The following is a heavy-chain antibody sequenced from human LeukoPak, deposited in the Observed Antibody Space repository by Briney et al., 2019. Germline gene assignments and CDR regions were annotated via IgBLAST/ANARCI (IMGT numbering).Heavy chain of an antibody. CDR2: INPNSGGT. CDR1: GYTFTGYY. V-gene: IGHV1-2*02. CDR3: ARVRRDSYGYPLYPYAVDY. D-gene: IGHD5-18*01. Sequence: GASVTVSCKASGYTFTGYYMHWVRQAPGQGLEWMGWINPNSGGTNYAQKFQGRVTMTRDTSISTAYMELSRLRSDDTAVYYCARVRRDSYGYPLYPYAVDYWGQGTLVTVSS. J-gene: IGHJ4*02.